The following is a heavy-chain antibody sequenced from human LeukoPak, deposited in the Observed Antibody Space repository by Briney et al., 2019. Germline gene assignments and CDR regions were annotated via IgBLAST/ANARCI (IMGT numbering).Heavy chain of an antibody. J-gene: IGHJ4*02. CDR3: VKAYDY. V-gene: IGHV4-34*01. Sequence: TSETLSLTCAVYGXSFSGSNWSWIRRPPGKGLEWIGEIYNSGYTVYNPSLKSRVTISVDTSKNQLSLNLNSVTAADTAVYYCVKAYDYWGQGTLVTVSS. CDR1: GXSFSGSN. CDR2: IYNSGYT.